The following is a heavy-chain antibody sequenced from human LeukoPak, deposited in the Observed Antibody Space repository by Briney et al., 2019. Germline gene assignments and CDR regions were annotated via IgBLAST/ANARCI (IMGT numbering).Heavy chain of an antibody. CDR3: AREGSSPAVFGSY. CDR1: GFTFSSYE. V-gene: IGHV3-48*03. D-gene: IGHD6-13*01. CDR2: ISSSGSTI. J-gene: IGHJ4*02. Sequence: QAGGSLRLSCAASGFTFSSYEMNWVRQAPGKGLEWVSYISSSGSTIYYADSVKGRFTISRDNSKNTLYLQMNSLRAEDTAVYFCAREGSSPAVFGSYWGQGTLVTVSS.